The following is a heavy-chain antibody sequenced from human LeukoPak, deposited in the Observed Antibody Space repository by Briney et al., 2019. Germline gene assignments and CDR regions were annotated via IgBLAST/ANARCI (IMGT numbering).Heavy chain of an antibody. CDR2: ISSSGSTK. J-gene: IGHJ4*02. CDR1: GFIFSSYE. Sequence: GGSLRLSCEASGFIFSSYEMNWVRQAPGKGLEWVSYISSSGSTKYYADSVKGRFTISRDNAKNSLYLQMNSLRAEDTAVYYCARANRERGYSYGILEYWGQGTPVTVSS. V-gene: IGHV3-48*03. D-gene: IGHD5-18*01. CDR3: ARANRERGYSYGILEY.